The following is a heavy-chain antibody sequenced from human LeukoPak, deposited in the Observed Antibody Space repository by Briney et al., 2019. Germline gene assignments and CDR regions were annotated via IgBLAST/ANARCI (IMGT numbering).Heavy chain of an antibody. CDR3: AREGEGSWYDP. J-gene: IGHJ5*02. V-gene: IGHV3-53*01. CDR2: IYSGGST. Sequence: GGSLRLSCAASGFTVSSNYMSWVRQAPGKGLEWVSVIYSGGSTYYADSVKGRFTISRDNSKNTLYLQMNSLRAEDTAVYYCAREGEGSWYDPWGQGTLVTVSS. CDR1: GFTVSSNY. D-gene: IGHD3-16*01.